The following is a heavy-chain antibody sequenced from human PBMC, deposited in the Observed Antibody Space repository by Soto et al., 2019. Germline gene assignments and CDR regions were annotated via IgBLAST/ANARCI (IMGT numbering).Heavy chain of an antibody. J-gene: IGHJ4*02. CDR3: ARFPFEMSSWTNPRYFDY. CDR2: INHSGFT. Sequence: QVQLQQWGAGLLKPAETLSLTCGVYGGSFSGYYWSWIRQPPGKGLELLGEINHSGFTNYNPSLKSRVTMSVDTSKNQFSLEMSSVTAADTAVYYCARFPFEMSSWTNPRYFDYWCQGTLVTVSS. CDR1: GGSFSGYY. D-gene: IGHD2-15*01. V-gene: IGHV4-34*01.